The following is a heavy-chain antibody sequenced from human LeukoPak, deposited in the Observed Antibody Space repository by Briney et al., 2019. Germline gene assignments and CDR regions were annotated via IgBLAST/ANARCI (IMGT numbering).Heavy chain of an antibody. CDR2: ISYQGSNQ. CDR1: GFNFNNYA. D-gene: IGHD3-10*01. Sequence: GGSLRLSCAASGFNFNNYAMHWVRQAPGKGLEWVAVISYQGSNQYYADSVKGRFTISRDNSNNRVYLQIHNLRPEDTAVYYCARGIVLIRGLDYWGQGTLITVSS. CDR3: ARGIVLIRGLDY. J-gene: IGHJ4*02. V-gene: IGHV3-30*04.